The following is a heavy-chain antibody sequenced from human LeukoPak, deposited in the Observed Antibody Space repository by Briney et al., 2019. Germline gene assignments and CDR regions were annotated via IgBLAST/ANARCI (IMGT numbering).Heavy chain of an antibody. CDR3: ARGLTAVVVVAESGYFNY. CDR1: GFTFSTYS. Sequence: GGSLRLSCAASGFTFSTYSMNWVRQAPGKGLEWVSSISTSSSYMYYADSVKGRFTISRGNAKNSLYLQMNSLRAEDTAVYYCARGLTAVVVVAESGYFNYWGQGTLVTVSS. D-gene: IGHD2-15*01. CDR2: ISTSSSYM. V-gene: IGHV3-21*01. J-gene: IGHJ4*02.